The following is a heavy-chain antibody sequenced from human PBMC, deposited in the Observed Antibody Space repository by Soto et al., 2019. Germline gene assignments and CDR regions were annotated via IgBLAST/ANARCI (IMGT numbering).Heavy chain of an antibody. Sequence: GASVKVSCKASGYTFTSYVIHWVRQAPGQRLEWMGWINAGNGNTKYSQKFQDRVTITADESTSTAYMELSSLRSEDTALYYCSSGGTFNYAFDIWGPGTMVTVSS. V-gene: IGHV1-3*01. J-gene: IGHJ3*02. CDR1: GYTFTSYV. CDR3: SSGGTFNYAFDI. CDR2: INAGNGNT. D-gene: IGHD2-15*01.